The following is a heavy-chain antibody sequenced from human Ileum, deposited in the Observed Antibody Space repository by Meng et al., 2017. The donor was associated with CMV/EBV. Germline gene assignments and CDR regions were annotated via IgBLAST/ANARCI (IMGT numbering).Heavy chain of an antibody. Sequence: GESLKISCAASGFTLYSYAMSWVRQAPGKGLEWVSTLSSSGDNTYYADSVRGRFTLSRDNSKNMLYLQMHSLRAEDTAVYYCAKRRYDSSGYFDYWGQGTLVADSS. CDR1: GFTLYSYA. CDR3: AKRRYDSSGYFDY. CDR2: LSSSGDNT. V-gene: IGHV3-23*01. D-gene: IGHD3-22*01. J-gene: IGHJ4*02.